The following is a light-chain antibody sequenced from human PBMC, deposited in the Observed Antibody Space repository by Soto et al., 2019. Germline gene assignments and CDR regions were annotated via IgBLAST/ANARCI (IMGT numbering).Light chain of an antibody. CDR2: GAS. V-gene: IGKV3-15*01. CDR3: QQYNNWPRT. CDR1: QSVSSN. Sequence: EIVMTQSPATLSVSPGERATLSCRASQSVSSNLAWYQQKPGQAPRGLIYGASTRATGIPARFSGSGSGTEFTLTISSLQSEDFAVYYCQQYNNWPRTFGQGTKLEI. J-gene: IGKJ2*01.